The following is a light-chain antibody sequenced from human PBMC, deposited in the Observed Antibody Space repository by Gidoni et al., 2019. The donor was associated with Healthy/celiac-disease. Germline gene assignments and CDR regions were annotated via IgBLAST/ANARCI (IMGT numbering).Light chain of an antibody. Sequence: EIVLTQSPPTLPLSPAERATLSCRASQSVSSYYAWYHQKPGQAPRLLIYDAANRATGIPARFSGSGSGTDFTLTISSLEPEDFAVYYCQQRSNWPLTFXGXTKVEIK. V-gene: IGKV3-11*01. J-gene: IGKJ4*01. CDR3: QQRSNWPLT. CDR1: QSVSSY. CDR2: DAA.